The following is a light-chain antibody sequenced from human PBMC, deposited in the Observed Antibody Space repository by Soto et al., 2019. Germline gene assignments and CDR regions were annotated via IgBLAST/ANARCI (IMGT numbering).Light chain of an antibody. CDR1: QSVSSN. V-gene: IGKV3-15*01. J-gene: IGKJ1*01. CDR3: QQYNNWPRT. Sequence: EIVMTQSPVTLSVSPGERATLSCRASQSVSSNLAWYQQKPGQAPRLLIYGASTRATGIPARFSGSRSGTEFTLTISSLQSEYFAVYYCQQYNNWPRTFGQGTKVES. CDR2: GAS.